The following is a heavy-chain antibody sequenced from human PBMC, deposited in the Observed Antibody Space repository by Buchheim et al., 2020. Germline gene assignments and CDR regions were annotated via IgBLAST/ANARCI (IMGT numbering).Heavy chain of an antibody. Sequence: EVQLVESGGGLVQPGGSLRLSCAASGFTFSDHYMDWVRQAPGKGLEWVGRTRNKANSYTTEYAASVKGRFTISRDDSKNSLYLQMNSLKTEDTAVYYCARESITIFGVVIPLGYYYYGMDVWGQGTT. CDR1: GFTFSDHY. D-gene: IGHD3-3*01. J-gene: IGHJ6*02. CDR3: ARESITIFGVVIPLGYYYYGMDV. V-gene: IGHV3-72*01. CDR2: TRNKANSYTT.